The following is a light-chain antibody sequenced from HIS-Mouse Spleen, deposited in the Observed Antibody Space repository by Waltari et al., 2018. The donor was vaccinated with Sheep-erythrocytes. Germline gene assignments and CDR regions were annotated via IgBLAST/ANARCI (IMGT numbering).Light chain of an antibody. V-gene: IGKV2-28*01. J-gene: IGKJ2*01. Sequence: DIVMTQSPLSLPVTPGEPASISCRSSQSLLHSNGYNYLDWYLQKPGQSPQLLIYLGSCRAYGVPDRFSGSGSGTDFTRKISRVEAEDVGVYYCMQALQTPYTFGQGTKLGIK. CDR1: QSLLHSNGYNY. CDR2: LGS. CDR3: MQALQTPYT.